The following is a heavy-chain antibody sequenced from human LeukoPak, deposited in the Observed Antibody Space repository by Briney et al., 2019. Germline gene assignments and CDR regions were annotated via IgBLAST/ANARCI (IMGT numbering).Heavy chain of an antibody. V-gene: IGHV5-51*01. J-gene: IGHJ4*02. Sequence: GESLKSSCKGSGYSFNTYWIAWVRQTPGKGLEWMGITYPGDSDTRYSPSFQGQVTISADKSISTAYLQWSSLKASDTAMYYCARPLGSGSYRGFHCWGEGALVTVSS. D-gene: IGHD1-26*01. CDR3: ARPLGSGSYRGFHC. CDR2: TYPGDSDT. CDR1: GYSFNTYW.